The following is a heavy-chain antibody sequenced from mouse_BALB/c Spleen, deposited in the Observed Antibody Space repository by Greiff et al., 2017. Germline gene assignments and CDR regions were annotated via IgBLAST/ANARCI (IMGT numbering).Heavy chain of an antibody. J-gene: IGHJ2*01. CDR2: INSNGGST. Sequence: EVQLVESGGGLVQPGGSLKLSCAASGFTFSSYGMSWVRQTPDKRLELVATINSNGGSTYYPDSVKGRFTISRDNAKNTLYLQMSSLKSEDTAMYYCARAPYRYTDYWGQGTTLTVSS. CDR1: GFTFSSYG. CDR3: ARAPYRYTDY. D-gene: IGHD2-14*01. V-gene: IGHV5-6-3*01.